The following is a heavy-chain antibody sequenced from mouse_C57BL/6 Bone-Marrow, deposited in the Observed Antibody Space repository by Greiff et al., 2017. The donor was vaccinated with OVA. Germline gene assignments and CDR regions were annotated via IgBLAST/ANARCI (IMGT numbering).Heavy chain of an antibody. J-gene: IGHJ2*01. CDR3: ARSEGRWTLYYFDY. CDR1: GYTFTSYW. V-gene: IGHV1-72*01. CDR2: IDPNSGGP. D-gene: IGHD2-3*01. Sequence: QVQLQQPGAELVKPGASVKLSCKASGYTFTSYWMHWVKHRPGRGLEWIGRIDPNSGGPKYNEKFKSKAPLTVDNPSSPAYMQLSSLTYEDSEVYDWARSEGRWTLYYFDYWGQGTTLTVSS.